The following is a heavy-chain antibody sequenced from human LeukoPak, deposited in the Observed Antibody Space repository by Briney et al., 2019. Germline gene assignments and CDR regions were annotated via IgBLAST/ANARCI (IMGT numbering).Heavy chain of an antibody. V-gene: IGHV3-21*01. CDR3: ARDLGYSSGPNY. CDR2: ISGGSSFT. CDR1: GFTFSRYR. J-gene: IGHJ4*02. Sequence: GGSLRLSCAASGFTFSRYRMNWVRQAPGKGLEWVSYISGGSSFTYYVDSVKGRFTISRDNAKNSLYLQMNSLRAEDTAVYYCARDLGYSSGPNYWGQGTRVTVSS. D-gene: IGHD6-19*01.